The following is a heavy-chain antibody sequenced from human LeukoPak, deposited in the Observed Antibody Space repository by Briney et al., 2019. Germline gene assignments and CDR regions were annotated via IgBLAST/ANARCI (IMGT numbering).Heavy chain of an antibody. CDR2: INPSGGST. V-gene: IGHV1-46*01. D-gene: IGHD4-17*01. CDR1: GYTFTGYY. J-gene: IGHJ1*01. CDR3: ARAPIDYGDYVSGFQH. Sequence: ASVKVSCKASGYTFTGYYMHWVRQAPGQGLEWMGIINPSGGSTSYAQKFQGRVTMTRDTSTSTVYMELSSLRSEDTAVYYCARAPIDYGDYVSGFQHWGQGTLVTVSS.